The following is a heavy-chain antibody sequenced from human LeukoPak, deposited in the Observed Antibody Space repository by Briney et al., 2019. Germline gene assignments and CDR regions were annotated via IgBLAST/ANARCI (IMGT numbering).Heavy chain of an antibody. CDR2: IYYSGST. V-gene: IGHV4-59*11. CDR3: ARQGGSGSYYE. D-gene: IGHD3-10*01. Sequence: PSETLSLTCTVSGGSISSHYWSWIRQPPGKGLEWIGYIYYSGSTNCNPSLKSRVTISVDTSKNQFSLKLNSETAADTAVYYCARQGGSGSYYEWGQGTLVSVAS. CDR1: GGSISSHY. J-gene: IGHJ4*02.